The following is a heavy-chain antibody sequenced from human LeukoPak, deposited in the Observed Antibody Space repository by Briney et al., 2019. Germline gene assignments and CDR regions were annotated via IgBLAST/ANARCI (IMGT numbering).Heavy chain of an antibody. V-gene: IGHV3-74*01. D-gene: IGHD1-1*01. J-gene: IGHJ4*02. Sequence: PGGSLRLSCAASGIIFSNYWMHWVRQAPGKGLVWVSRINRDGSSTSYADSVKGRFTISRDNSKNTLYLQMNSLRAEDTAVYYSARGPGTTSGYFDYWGQGTLVTVSS. CDR3: ARGPGTTSGYFDY. CDR1: GIIFSNYW. CDR2: INRDGSST.